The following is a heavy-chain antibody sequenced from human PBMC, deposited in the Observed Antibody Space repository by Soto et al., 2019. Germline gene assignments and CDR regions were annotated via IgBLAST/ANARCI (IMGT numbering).Heavy chain of an antibody. CDR2: TYYRSKWYN. CDR1: GDSVSSNSAA. Sequence: TLSLTCAISGDSVSSNSAAWNWIRQSPSRGLEWLGRTYYRSKWYNDYAVSVKSRITINPDTSKNQFSLQLNSVTPEDTAVYYCARVSIAVAGRYYYYYGMGVWGQGTTVTVSS. V-gene: IGHV6-1*01. CDR3: ARVSIAVAGRYYYYYGMGV. J-gene: IGHJ6*02. D-gene: IGHD6-19*01.